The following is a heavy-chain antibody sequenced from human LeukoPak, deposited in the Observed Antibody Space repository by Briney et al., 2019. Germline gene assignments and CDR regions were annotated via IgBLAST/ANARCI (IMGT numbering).Heavy chain of an antibody. D-gene: IGHD3-3*01. V-gene: IGHV3-23*01. Sequence: GGSLRLSCAASGFTFSSYSMNWVRQAPGKGLEWVSSISGTGHSTNYADSVKGRFTISRDSSNNTLYLQMNSLRADDTAVYYCAKQSSQRFYDFWAGYYPLDSWGQGTLVAVSS. J-gene: IGHJ4*02. CDR1: GFTFSSYS. CDR3: AKQSSQRFYDFWAGYYPLDS. CDR2: ISGTGHST.